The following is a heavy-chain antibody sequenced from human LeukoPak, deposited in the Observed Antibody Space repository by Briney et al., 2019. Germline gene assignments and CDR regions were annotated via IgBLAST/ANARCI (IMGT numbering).Heavy chain of an antibody. CDR1: GYTFTSYD. D-gene: IGHD6-13*01. Sequence: ASVKVSCKASGYTFTSYDINWVRQATGQGLEWMGWMNPNSGNTGYAQKLQGRVTLTTNTSISTAYMEVNSLRYEDTAVYYCARGPFYSSSWYINYWGQGTLVTVSS. CDR3: ARGPFYSSSWYINY. V-gene: IGHV1-8*01. J-gene: IGHJ4*02. CDR2: MNPNSGNT.